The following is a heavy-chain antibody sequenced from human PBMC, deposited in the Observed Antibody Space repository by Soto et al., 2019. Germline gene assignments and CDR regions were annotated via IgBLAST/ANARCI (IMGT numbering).Heavy chain of an antibody. CDR2: INHSGRT. V-gene: IGHV4-34*01. CDR1: SGSFSGYY. Sequence: QVQLQQWGAGLLKPSETLSLTCGVSSGSFSGYYWNWIRQPPGKGLEWIGEINHSGRTHYSPSLESRVTISLDTSRNQFSLRLNSVTAADTAVYYCARAAYSSGWDAPGFDYWGQGTLVTVSS. CDR3: ARAAYSSGWDAPGFDY. D-gene: IGHD6-19*01. J-gene: IGHJ4*02.